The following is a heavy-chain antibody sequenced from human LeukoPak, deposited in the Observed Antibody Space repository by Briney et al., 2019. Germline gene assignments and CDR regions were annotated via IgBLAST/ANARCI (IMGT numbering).Heavy chain of an antibody. D-gene: IGHD4-17*01. Sequence: GGSLRLSCAASGFTFSSYSMNWVRQAPGKGLEWVSSISSSSSYIYYADSVKGGFTISRDNAKNSLYLQMNSLRAEDTAVYYCARDSPLYGDDPLAEYFQHWGQGTLVTVSS. CDR3: ARDSPLYGDDPLAEYFQH. V-gene: IGHV3-21*01. CDR1: GFTFSSYS. J-gene: IGHJ1*01. CDR2: ISSSSSYI.